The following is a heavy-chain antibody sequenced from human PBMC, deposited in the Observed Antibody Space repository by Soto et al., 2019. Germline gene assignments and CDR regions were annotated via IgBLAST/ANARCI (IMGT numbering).Heavy chain of an antibody. D-gene: IGHD2-21*02. CDR2: ISYDGSNK. V-gene: IGHV3-30-3*01. Sequence: GGSLRLSCAASGFTFSSYPLHWVRQAPGKGLEWVAVISYDGSNKYYADSVKGRFTISRDNSKNTLYLQMNSLRAEDTAVYYCARVLRMVTIYYYGMDVRGQGTTVIVSS. CDR3: ARVLRMVTIYYYGMDV. J-gene: IGHJ6*02. CDR1: GFTFSSYP.